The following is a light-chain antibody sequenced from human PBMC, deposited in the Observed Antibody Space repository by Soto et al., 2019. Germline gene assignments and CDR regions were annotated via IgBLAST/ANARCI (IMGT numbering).Light chain of an antibody. CDR1: SSDVGGYNY. CDR2: EVN. Sequence: QSALTQPPSASGSPGQSVTISCTGTSSDVGGYNYVSWYQQHPGKVSKLMVYEVNKRPSGVPDRFSGSKSGNTASLTVSGLQAEDEADYYCTSYAGGNIVFGTGTKLTVL. V-gene: IGLV2-8*01. CDR3: TSYAGGNIV. J-gene: IGLJ1*01.